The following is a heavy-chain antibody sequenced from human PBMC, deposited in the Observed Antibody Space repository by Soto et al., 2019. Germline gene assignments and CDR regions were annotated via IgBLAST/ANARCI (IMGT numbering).Heavy chain of an antibody. J-gene: IGHJ4*02. CDR3: AKVSRYYYDSSGYIDY. V-gene: IGHV3-23*01. Sequence: EVQLLESGGGLVQPGGSLRLSCAASGFTFSSYAMSWVRQAPGKGLEWVSAISGSGGSTYYADSVKGRFTISRDNSKNPLYLQMNSLRAEDTAVYYCAKVSRYYYDSSGYIDYWGQGTLVTVSS. CDR1: GFTFSSYA. CDR2: ISGSGGST. D-gene: IGHD3-22*01.